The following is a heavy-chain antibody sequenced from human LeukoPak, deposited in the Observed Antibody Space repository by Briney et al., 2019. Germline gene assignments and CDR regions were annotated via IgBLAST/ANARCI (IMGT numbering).Heavy chain of an antibody. CDR3: ARGRRRYYGSGSSDY. D-gene: IGHD3-10*01. CDR2: IYHSGST. J-gene: IGHJ4*02. CDR1: GGSISSSNW. V-gene: IGHV4-4*02. Sequence: PSETLSLTCAVSGGSISSSNWWSWVRQPPGKGLEWIGEIYHSGSTNYNPSLKSRVTISVDKSKNQFSLKLSSVTAADTAVYYCARGRRRYYGSGSSDYWGQGTLVTVSS.